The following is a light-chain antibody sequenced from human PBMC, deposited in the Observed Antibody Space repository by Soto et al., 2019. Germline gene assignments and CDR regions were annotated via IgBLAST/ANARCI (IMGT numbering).Light chain of an antibody. CDR2: GVS. J-gene: IGKJ1*01. CDR3: QQYNSYPWT. CDR1: QSVNTN. V-gene: IGKV1-5*01. Sequence: SQSPSTLSLSTGDTATLSCRASQSVNTNLAWYLQKPGKAPKRLMYGVSSWGSGVPSRFSGSGSGTEFTLTISSLQPDDFATYYCQQYNSYPWTFGQGTKVDIK.